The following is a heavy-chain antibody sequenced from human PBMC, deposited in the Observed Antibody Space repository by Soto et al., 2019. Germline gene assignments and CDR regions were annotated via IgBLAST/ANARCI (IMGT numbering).Heavy chain of an antibody. CDR3: ARQPRVVATMEYYFDY. Sequence: SVKVSCKASGGTFSSYAISWVRQAPGQGLEWMGGIIPIFGTANYAQKFQGRVTITADESTSTAYMELSSLRSEDTAVYYCARQPRVVATMEYYFDYWGQGTLVTVSS. D-gene: IGHD5-12*01. V-gene: IGHV1-69*13. CDR1: GGTFSSYA. CDR2: IIPIFGTA. J-gene: IGHJ4*02.